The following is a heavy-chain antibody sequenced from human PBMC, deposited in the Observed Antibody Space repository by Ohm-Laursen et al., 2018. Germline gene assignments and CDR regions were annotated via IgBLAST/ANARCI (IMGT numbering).Heavy chain of an antibody. Sequence: GSLRLSCAASGFTFSSYAMSWVRQAPGEGLEWVSAISGSGGSTYYADSVKGRFTISRDNSKNTLYLQMNSLRAEDTAVYYCAKGASTLVVAAILFDYWGQGTLVTVSS. D-gene: IGHD2-15*01. J-gene: IGHJ4*02. V-gene: IGHV3-23*01. CDR3: AKGASTLVVAAILFDY. CDR2: ISGSGGST. CDR1: GFTFSSYA.